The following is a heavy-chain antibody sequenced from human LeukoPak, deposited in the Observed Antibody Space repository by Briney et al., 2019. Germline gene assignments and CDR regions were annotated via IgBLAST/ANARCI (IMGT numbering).Heavy chain of an antibody. Sequence: GGSLRLSCTASGFTFGDYAMNWVRQAPGKGLEWVGFIRSNTYGGTTEYAASVKGRFTISRDDSKSIAYLQMNSLKTEDTAVYYCTRYRGFFDYWGQGTLVTVSS. CDR3: TRYRGFFDY. CDR1: GFTFGDYA. V-gene: IGHV3-49*04. J-gene: IGHJ4*02. CDR2: IRSNTYGGTT. D-gene: IGHD3-10*01.